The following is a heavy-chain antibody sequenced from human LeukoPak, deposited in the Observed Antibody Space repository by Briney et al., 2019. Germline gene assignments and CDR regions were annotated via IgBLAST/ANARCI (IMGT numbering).Heavy chain of an antibody. J-gene: IGHJ4*02. D-gene: IGHD3-3*01. CDR1: GGSISSYY. CDR3: AGGHYDFWSGYSASFDY. V-gene: IGHV4-4*07. Sequence: AETLSLTCTVSGGSISSYYWSWVRQPAGKGLEWIGRIYTSGSTNYNPSLKSRVTMSVDTSKNQFSLKLSSVTAADTAVYYCAGGHYDFWSGYSASFDYWGQGTLVIVSS. CDR2: IYTSGST.